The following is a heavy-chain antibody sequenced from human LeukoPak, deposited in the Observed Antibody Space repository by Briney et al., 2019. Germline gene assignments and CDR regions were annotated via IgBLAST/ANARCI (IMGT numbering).Heavy chain of an antibody. D-gene: IGHD4-17*01. CDR1: GFTFSSYA. V-gene: IGHV3-23*01. Sequence: HSGGSLRLSCAASGFTFSSYAMSWVRQAPGKGLEWVSAISGSGGSTYYADSVKGRFTISRDNSKNTLYLQMNSLRAEDTAVYYCAVIYGDYAEKFDYWGQGTLVTVSS. CDR2: ISGSGGST. CDR3: AVIYGDYAEKFDY. J-gene: IGHJ4*02.